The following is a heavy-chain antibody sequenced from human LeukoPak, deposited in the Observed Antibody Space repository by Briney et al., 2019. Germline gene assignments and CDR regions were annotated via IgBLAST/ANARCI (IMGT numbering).Heavy chain of an antibody. Sequence: GGSLRLSCAASGFTFSSYGMHWVRQAPGKGLEWVAVIWYDGSNKYYADSVKGRFTISRDNSKNTLYLQMNSLRAEDTAVYYCAKDRVVVAATLPDAFDIWGQGTMVTVSS. D-gene: IGHD2-15*01. J-gene: IGHJ3*02. V-gene: IGHV3-33*06. CDR1: GFTFSSYG. CDR2: IWYDGSNK. CDR3: AKDRVVVAATLPDAFDI.